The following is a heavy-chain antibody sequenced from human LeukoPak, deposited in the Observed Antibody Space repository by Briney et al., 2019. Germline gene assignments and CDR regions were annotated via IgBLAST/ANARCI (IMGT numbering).Heavy chain of an antibody. J-gene: IGHJ4*02. D-gene: IGHD3-16*01. Sequence: ASVKVSCKVSGYTLTELSMRWVRQAPGKGLEWMGGFDPEDGETIYAQKFQGRVTMTEDTSTDTAYMELSSLRSEDTAVYYCATDRGSRPNLDYWGQGTLVTVSS. V-gene: IGHV1-24*01. CDR2: FDPEDGET. CDR3: ATDRGSRPNLDY. CDR1: GYTLTELS.